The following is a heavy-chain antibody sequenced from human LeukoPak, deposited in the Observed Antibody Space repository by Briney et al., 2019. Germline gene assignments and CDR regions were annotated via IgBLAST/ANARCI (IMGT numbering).Heavy chain of an antibody. CDR3: ASWRYFDWLSYFDY. J-gene: IGHJ4*02. Sequence: GGSLRLSCVASGFTLSSYGMHWVRQAPGKGLEWVAVISYDGSNKYYADSVKGRFTISRDNSKNTLYLQMNSLRAEDTAVYYCASWRYFDWLSYFDYWGQGTLVTVSS. CDR2: ISYDGSNK. D-gene: IGHD3-9*01. V-gene: IGHV3-30*03. CDR1: GFTLSSYG.